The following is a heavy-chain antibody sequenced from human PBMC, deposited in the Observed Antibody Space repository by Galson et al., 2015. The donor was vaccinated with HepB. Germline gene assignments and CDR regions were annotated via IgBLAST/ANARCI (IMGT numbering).Heavy chain of an antibody. Sequence: SLRLSCAASGFTFSGYWMSWVRQAPGKGLEWVANIKQDGSEKYYVDSVKGRFTISRDNAKNSLYLQMNSLRAEDTAVYYCARDRFGADSSGWYGVDYWGQGTLVTVSS. V-gene: IGHV3-7*03. D-gene: IGHD6-19*01. CDR2: IKQDGSEK. J-gene: IGHJ4*02. CDR3: ARDRFGADSSGWYGVDY. CDR1: GFTFSGYW.